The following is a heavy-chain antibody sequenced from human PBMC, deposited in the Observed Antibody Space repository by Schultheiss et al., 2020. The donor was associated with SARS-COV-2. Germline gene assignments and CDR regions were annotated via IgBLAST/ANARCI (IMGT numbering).Heavy chain of an antibody. CDR2: INHSGST. CDR1: GGSISSYY. J-gene: IGHJ4*02. D-gene: IGHD1-26*01. Sequence: SETLSLTCTVSGGSISSYYWSWIRQPPGKGLEWIGEINHSGSTNYNPSLKSRVTISVDTSKNQFSLKLSSVTAADTAVYYCARQGWDDYWGQGTLVTVSS. CDR3: ARQGWDDY. V-gene: IGHV4-34*01.